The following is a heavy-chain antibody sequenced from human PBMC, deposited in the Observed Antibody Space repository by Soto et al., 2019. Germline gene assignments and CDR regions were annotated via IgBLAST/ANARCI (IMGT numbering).Heavy chain of an antibody. J-gene: IGHJ4*02. CDR1: GGSITSYY. V-gene: IGHV4-59*01. CDR3: ARRYGGNFDY. D-gene: IGHD1-26*01. Sequence: PSETLSLTCTVSGGSITSYYWSWIRQPPGKGLEWIGNVYYSGSTTYNPSLKSRVTISVDTSKNQFSLKLSSVTAADTAVYFCARRYGGNFDYWGQGTLVTVSS. CDR2: VYYSGST.